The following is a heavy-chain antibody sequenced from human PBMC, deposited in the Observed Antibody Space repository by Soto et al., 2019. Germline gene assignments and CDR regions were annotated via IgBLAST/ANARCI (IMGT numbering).Heavy chain of an antibody. CDR3: ATDSSMVRGVHFDY. Sequence: ASVKVSCKVSGYTLAELSMHWVRQAPVKGLEWMGGFDPEDGETIYAQKFQGRVTMTEDTSTDTAYMELSSLRSEDTAVYYCATDSSMVRGVHFDYWGQGTLVTVSS. V-gene: IGHV1-24*01. CDR1: GYTLAELS. CDR2: FDPEDGET. J-gene: IGHJ4*02. D-gene: IGHD3-10*01.